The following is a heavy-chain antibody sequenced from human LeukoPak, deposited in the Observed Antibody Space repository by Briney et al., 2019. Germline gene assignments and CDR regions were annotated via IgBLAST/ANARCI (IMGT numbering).Heavy chain of an antibody. D-gene: IGHD3-10*01. Sequence: PSETLSLTCTVSGGSISSYYWSWIRQPAGKGLEWIGRIYTSGSTNYNPSLKSRVTMSVDTSKNQFSLKLSSVTAADTAVYYCAREFSELRITMVRGASNWFDPWGQGTLVTVSS. J-gene: IGHJ5*02. V-gene: IGHV4-4*07. CDR1: GGSISSYY. CDR3: AREFSELRITMVRGASNWFDP. CDR2: IYTSGST.